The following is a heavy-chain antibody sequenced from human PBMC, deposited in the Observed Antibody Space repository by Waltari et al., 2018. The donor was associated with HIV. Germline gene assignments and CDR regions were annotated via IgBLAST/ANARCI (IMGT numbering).Heavy chain of an antibody. Sequence: QLVESGGGLVQPGGSLRLSCAASTFTFTSYWMHWVRQAPGKGLVFVSRINRDGSSTSYADSVKGRFTISRDNAKNTLYLQMNSLKVEDTAVYYCARAYYDSGSNWFDPWGQGTLVTVSS. J-gene: IGHJ5*02. CDR2: INRDGSST. CDR3: ARAYYDSGSNWFDP. V-gene: IGHV3-74*01. CDR1: TFTFTSYW. D-gene: IGHD3-10*01.